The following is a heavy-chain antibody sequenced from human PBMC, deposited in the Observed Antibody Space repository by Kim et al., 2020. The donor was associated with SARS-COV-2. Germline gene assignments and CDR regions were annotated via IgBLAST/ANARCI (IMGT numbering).Heavy chain of an antibody. V-gene: IGHV1-18*01. CDR3: ARDQYYDSSGYYYNYYYGMDV. J-gene: IGHJ6*02. D-gene: IGHD3-22*01. CDR1: GYTFTSYG. CDR2: ISAYNGNT. Sequence: ASVKVSCKASGYTFTSYGISWVRQAPGQGLEWMGWISAYNGNTNYAQKLQGRVTMTTDTSTSTAYMELRSLRSDDTAVYYCARDQYYDSSGYYYNYYYGMDVWGQGTTVTVSS.